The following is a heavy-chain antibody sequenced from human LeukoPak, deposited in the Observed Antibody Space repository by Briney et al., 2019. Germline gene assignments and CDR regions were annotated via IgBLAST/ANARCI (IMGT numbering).Heavy chain of an antibody. D-gene: IGHD3-10*01. CDR2: INHSGIT. Sequence: PSETLSLTCAVYGGSFSGYYWSWIRQPPGKGLEWIGEINHSGITNYNPSLKSRVTISVDTSKNQFSLKLSSVTAADTAVYYCARVPRGYWGQGTLVTVSS. CDR1: GGSFSGYY. J-gene: IGHJ4*02. CDR3: ARVPRGY. V-gene: IGHV4-34*01.